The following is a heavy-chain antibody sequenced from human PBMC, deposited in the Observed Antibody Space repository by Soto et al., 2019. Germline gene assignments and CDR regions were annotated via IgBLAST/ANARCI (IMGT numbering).Heavy chain of an antibody. D-gene: IGHD4-17*01. J-gene: IGHJ6*02. CDR1: GDSISSGDYY. CDR3: ARDTVTTYGYGMDV. V-gene: IGHV4-30-4*01. Sequence: QVQLQESGPGLVRPSQTLSLTCTVSGDSISSGDYYWSWLRQPPGKGLEWIGYIYYSGSTYYNPSIKSRLTISVDTSKNQFSLKLSSVTAADTAVYYCARDTVTTYGYGMDVWGQGTTVTVSS. CDR2: IYYSGST.